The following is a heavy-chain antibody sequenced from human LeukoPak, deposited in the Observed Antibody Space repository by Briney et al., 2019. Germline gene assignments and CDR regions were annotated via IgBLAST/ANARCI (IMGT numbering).Heavy chain of an antibody. Sequence: SETLSLTCTVSGGSISSYYWSWIRQPPGKGLEWIGYIYYSGSTNYNPSLKSRVTISVDTSKNQFSLKLSSVTAAGTAVYYCARHEYYGSGSYPIDYWGQGTLVTVSS. J-gene: IGHJ4*02. CDR3: ARHEYYGSGSYPIDY. D-gene: IGHD3-10*01. V-gene: IGHV4-59*08. CDR1: GGSISSYY. CDR2: IYYSGST.